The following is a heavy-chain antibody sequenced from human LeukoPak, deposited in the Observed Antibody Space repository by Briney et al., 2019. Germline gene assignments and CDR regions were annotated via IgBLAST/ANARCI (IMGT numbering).Heavy chain of an antibody. V-gene: IGHV4-34*01. J-gene: IGHJ4*02. D-gene: IGHD6-19*01. CDR1: GGSFSGYY. CDR3: ARARYSSGWYFDY. CDR2: INHSGST. Sequence: SETLSLTCAVYGGSFSGYYWSWIRQPPGKGLEWIGEINHSGSTNYNPSLKSRVTISVDKPKNQFSLNLTSVTAADTAVYYCARARYSSGWYFDYWGQGTLVTVSS.